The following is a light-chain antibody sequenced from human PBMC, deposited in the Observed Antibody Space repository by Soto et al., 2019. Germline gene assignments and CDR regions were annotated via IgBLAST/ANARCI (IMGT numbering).Light chain of an antibody. Sequence: EIDMTQSPATLSVSPGERATLSCRASQCVNSTLPWSQQKPGQAPRLLIYRASTRATGIPARFSGSGSGTDFTLTISGLQSEDFAVYYSQQYNNWPRTFGQGSQLDI. J-gene: IGKJ1*01. CDR1: QCVNST. CDR2: RAS. CDR3: QQYNNWPRT. V-gene: IGKV3-15*01.